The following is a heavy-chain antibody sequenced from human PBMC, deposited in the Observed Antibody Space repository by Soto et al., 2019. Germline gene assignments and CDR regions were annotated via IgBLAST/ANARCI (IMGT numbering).Heavy chain of an antibody. CDR3: AKDGGRPTVTGGY. D-gene: IGHD4-17*01. J-gene: IGHJ4*02. V-gene: IGHV3-23*01. CDR2: ISGSGGST. CDR1: GFTFSSYA. Sequence: EVQLLESGGGLVQPGGSLRLSCAASGFTFSSYAMSWVRQAPGKGLEWVSAISGSGGSTYYTDSVKGRFTISRDNSKNTLYLQMNSLRAEDTAVYYCAKDGGRPTVTGGYWGQGTLVTVSS.